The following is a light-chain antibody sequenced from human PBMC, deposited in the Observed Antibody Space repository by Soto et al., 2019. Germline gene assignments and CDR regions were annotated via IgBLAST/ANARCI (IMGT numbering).Light chain of an antibody. CDR3: QQLNSYPLT. J-gene: IGKJ4*01. V-gene: IGKV1-9*01. CDR2: AAS. Sequence: DFQLTQSPSFLSASVGDRVTITCRASQDISSYLAWYQQKPGKAPKLLIYAASTLQSGVPSSFSGSGSGTEFTLTISSLQPEDFATYYCQQLNSYPLTFGGGTKVEIK. CDR1: QDISSY.